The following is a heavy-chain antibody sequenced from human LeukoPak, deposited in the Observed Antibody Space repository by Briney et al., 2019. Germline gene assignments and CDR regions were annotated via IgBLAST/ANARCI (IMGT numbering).Heavy chain of an antibody. V-gene: IGHV3-21*01. CDR1: GFTFSSYS. CDR3: ARVMEDIVVVPAAGDYGMDV. D-gene: IGHD2-2*01. CDR2: ISGSSSYI. J-gene: IGHJ6*02. Sequence: GGSLRLSCAASGFTFSSYSMNWVRQAPGKGLEWVSSISGSSSYIYYADSVKGRFTISRDNAKNSLYLQMNSLRAEDTAVYYCARVMEDIVVVPAAGDYGMDVWGQGTTVTVSS.